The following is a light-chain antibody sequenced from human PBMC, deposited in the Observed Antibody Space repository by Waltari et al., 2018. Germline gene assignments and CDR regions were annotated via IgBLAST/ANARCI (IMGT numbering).Light chain of an antibody. J-gene: IGKJ3*01. Sequence: DIQMTQSPSSLSASVGDVVTIACRASQNINTNLNWYQKKPGQATRVLIYDAAKLHRGVPSKFSGSGSGTDFTLTISGLQPEDFATYYCQQCDSPPFTFGPGTKVDVK. CDR3: QQCDSPPFT. V-gene: IGKV1-39*01. CDR1: QNINTN. CDR2: DAA.